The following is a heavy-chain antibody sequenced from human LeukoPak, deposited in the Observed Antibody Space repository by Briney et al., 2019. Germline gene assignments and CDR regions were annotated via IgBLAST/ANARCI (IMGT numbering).Heavy chain of an antibody. CDR3: ARENRGRGGMDV. D-gene: IGHD2/OR15-2a*01. Sequence: PGGSLRLSCVASGFTFSDSWMFWVRQAPGKGLVWASRISSDGSSTTYADSVKGRFTISRDNAKNTLYLQMNSLRVEDMAVYYCARENRGRGGMDVWGQGTTVTVSS. V-gene: IGHV3-74*01. CDR2: ISSDGSST. CDR1: GFTFSDSW. J-gene: IGHJ6*02.